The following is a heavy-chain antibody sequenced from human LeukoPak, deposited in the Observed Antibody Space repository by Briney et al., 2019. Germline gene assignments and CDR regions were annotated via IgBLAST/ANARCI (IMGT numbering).Heavy chain of an antibody. D-gene: IGHD4-17*01. CDR3: ARDYGDYVHNWFDP. Sequence: SETLSLTCTVSGGSISSYYWSWIRHPPGKGLELIGYIYYSGSTNYNPSLKSRVTISVDTSKNQFSLKLSSVTAADTAVYYCARDYGDYVHNWFDPWGQGTLVTVSS. V-gene: IGHV4-59*01. J-gene: IGHJ5*02. CDR1: GGSISSYY. CDR2: IYYSGST.